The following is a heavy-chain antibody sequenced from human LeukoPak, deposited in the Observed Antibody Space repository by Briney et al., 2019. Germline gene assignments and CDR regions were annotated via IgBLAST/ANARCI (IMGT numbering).Heavy chain of an antibody. V-gene: IGHV5-51*01. CDR3: ARLATAGKVNFYYYYMDV. J-gene: IGHJ6*03. CDR1: GYSFTSYW. CDR2: IYPGDSDT. D-gene: IGHD6-13*01. Sequence: GESLRISCEGSGYSFTSYWIGWVRQMPGKGLEWVWIIYPGDSDTRYSPSFQGQVTISADKSISTAYLQWSSLKASDTAMYYCARLATAGKVNFYYYYMDVWGKGTTVTVSS.